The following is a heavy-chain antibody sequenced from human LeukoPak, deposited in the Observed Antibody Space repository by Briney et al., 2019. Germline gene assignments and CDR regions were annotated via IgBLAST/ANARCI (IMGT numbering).Heavy chain of an antibody. J-gene: IGHJ6*03. CDR3: ATRGQSGHHYYYMDV. CDR2: INHSGST. Sequence: SETLSLTCAVYAGSFSGYYCSWIRQPPGKGLEWIGEINHSGSTNYNPSLKSRVTISVDTSKNQFSLKLSSVTAADTAVYYCATRGQSGHHYYYMDVWGKGTTVTVSS. V-gene: IGHV4-34*01. D-gene: IGHD3-16*01. CDR1: AGSFSGYY.